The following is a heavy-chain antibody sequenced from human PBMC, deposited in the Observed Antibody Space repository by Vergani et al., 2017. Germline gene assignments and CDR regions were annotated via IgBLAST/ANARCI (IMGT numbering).Heavy chain of an antibody. CDR2: ISSSSSTI. J-gene: IGHJ6*02. Sequence: EVQLVESGGGLVQPGGSLRLSCAASGFTFSSYSMNWVRQAPGKGLEWVSYISSSSSTIYYADSVKGRFTISRDKAKNSLYLQMNSLRAEDTAVYYCARESDTVTTVYYYGMDVWGQXP. D-gene: IGHD4-17*01. V-gene: IGHV3-48*01. CDR1: GFTFSSYS. CDR3: ARESDTVTTVYYYGMDV.